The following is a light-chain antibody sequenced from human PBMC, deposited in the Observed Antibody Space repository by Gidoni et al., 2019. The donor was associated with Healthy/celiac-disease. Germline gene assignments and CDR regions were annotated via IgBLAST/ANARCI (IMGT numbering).Light chain of an antibody. CDR3: QQYDNLPRLT. V-gene: IGKV1-33*01. CDR1: QDISNY. CDR2: DAS. Sequence: DIQMTQSPSSLSASVGDRVTITCQASQDISNYLNWYQQNPGKAPKLLIYDASNLETGVPSRFSGSGSGTDFTFTIRSLQPEDIATYYCQQYDNLPRLTFGPGTKVDIK. J-gene: IGKJ3*01.